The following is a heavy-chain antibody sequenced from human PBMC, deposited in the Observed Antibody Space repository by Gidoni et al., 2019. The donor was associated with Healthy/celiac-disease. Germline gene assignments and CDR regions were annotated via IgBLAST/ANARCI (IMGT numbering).Heavy chain of an antibody. CDR1: GFTFSSYW. CDR2: INSDGSST. Sequence: EVQLVESGGGLVQPGGSLRLSCAASGFTFSSYWMHWVRQAPGKGLVWVSRINSDGSSTSYADSVKGRFTISRDNAKNTLYLQMNSLRAEDTAVYYCARAPRNYYGMDVWGQGTTVTVSS. V-gene: IGHV3-74*01. CDR3: ARAPRNYYGMDV. J-gene: IGHJ6*02.